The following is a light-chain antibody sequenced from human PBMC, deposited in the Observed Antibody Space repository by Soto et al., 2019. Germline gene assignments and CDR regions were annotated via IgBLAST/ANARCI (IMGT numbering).Light chain of an antibody. Sequence: DIQMTQSPSTLSASVGDRVTITCRASQSISSWLAWYQQKPGKAPKLLMYKASSLQSGVPSRFSGSGSGTEFTLTISSLQPDDFATYCCQQYNSYPYTFGQGTKLEIK. J-gene: IGKJ2*01. CDR3: QQYNSYPYT. CDR2: KAS. V-gene: IGKV1-5*03. CDR1: QSISSW.